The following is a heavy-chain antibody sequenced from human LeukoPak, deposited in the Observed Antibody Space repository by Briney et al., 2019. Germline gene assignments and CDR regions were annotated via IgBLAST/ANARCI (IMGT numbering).Heavy chain of an antibody. CDR2: IIPIFGTA. J-gene: IGHJ6*03. Sequence: VKVSCKASGGTFSSYAISWMRQAPGQGLEWMGRIIPIFGTANYAQKFQGRVTITADKSTSTAHMELSSLRSEDTAVYYCAREGYCSGGSCYSDYYYYMDVWGKGTTVTVSS. V-gene: IGHV1-69*06. CDR1: GGTFSSYA. D-gene: IGHD2-15*01. CDR3: AREGYCSGGSCYSDYYYYMDV.